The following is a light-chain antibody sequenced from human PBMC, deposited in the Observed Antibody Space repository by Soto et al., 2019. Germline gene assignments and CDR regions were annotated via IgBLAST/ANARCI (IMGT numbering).Light chain of an antibody. CDR3: QQYGSSPWT. CDR1: QSVSNNY. J-gene: IGKJ1*01. CDR2: AAS. Sequence: EIVLTQSPGTLSLSPGERATLSCRASQSVSNNYLAWYQQKPGRAPRLLIYAASTRAAGIPDRFSGSVSGTDFTLIISRLEPDDLAVYFCQQYGSSPWTFGQGTKVE. V-gene: IGKV3-20*01.